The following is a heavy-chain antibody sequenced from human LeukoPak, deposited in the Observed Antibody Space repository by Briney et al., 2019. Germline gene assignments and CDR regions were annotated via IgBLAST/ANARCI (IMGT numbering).Heavy chain of an antibody. CDR1: GFTFSSYG. CDR3: ARAPSYAFDI. V-gene: IGHV3-33*05. Sequence: GGSLRLSCAASGFTFSSYGMHWVRQAPGKGLEWVAVISYDGSNKYYADSVKGRFTISRDNAKNTLYLQMNSLRAEDTAVYYCARAPSYAFDIWGQGTMVTVSS. CDR2: ISYDGSNK. J-gene: IGHJ3*02.